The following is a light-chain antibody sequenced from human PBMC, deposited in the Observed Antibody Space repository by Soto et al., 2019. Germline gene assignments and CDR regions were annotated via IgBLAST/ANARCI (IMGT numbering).Light chain of an antibody. CDR3: QQYYNWPLYT. Sequence: EILMTQSPASLSVSPGGRATISCRASQDISGNLAWYQQKPGQGPRLLIYGASTRATGIPARFSGSGSGTDFTLTISSLQSEDIAVYYCQQYYNWPLYTFGRGTRLEI. CDR1: QDISGN. J-gene: IGKJ2*01. CDR2: GAS. V-gene: IGKV3-15*01.